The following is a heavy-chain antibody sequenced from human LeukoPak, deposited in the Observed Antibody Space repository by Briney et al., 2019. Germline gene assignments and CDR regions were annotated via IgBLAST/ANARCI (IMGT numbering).Heavy chain of an antibody. CDR3: ARAREGYCSGGSCLGEYYFDY. Sequence: GGSLRLSCAASGFTFSSYSMNWVRQAPGKGLEWVSSISSSSSYIYYADSVKGRFTISRDNAKNSLYLQMNSLRAEDTAVYYCARAREGYCSGGSCLGEYYFDYWGQGTLVTVSS. J-gene: IGHJ4*02. V-gene: IGHV3-21*01. CDR1: GFTFSSYS. D-gene: IGHD2-15*01. CDR2: ISSSSSYI.